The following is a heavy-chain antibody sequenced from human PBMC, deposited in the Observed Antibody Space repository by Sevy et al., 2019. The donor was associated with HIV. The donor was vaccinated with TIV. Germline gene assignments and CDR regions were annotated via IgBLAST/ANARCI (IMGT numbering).Heavy chain of an antibody. V-gene: IGHV3-21*01. J-gene: IGHJ4*02. CDR3: ARDAGYYDILTGYQLYYFDY. CDR2: ISSSSSYI. Sequence: GGSLRLSCAASGFTFSSYSMNWVRQAPGKGLEWVSSISSSSSYIYYADSVKGRFTISRDNAKNSLYLQMNSLRAEDTAVYYCARDAGYYDILTGYQLYYFDYWGQGTLVTVSS. D-gene: IGHD3-9*01. CDR1: GFTFSSYS.